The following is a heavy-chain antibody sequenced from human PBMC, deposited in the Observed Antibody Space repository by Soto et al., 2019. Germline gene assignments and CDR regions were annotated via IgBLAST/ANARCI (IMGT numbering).Heavy chain of an antibody. CDR3: ARDPYDSSGYQPDY. V-gene: IGHV1-3*01. Sequence: ASVKVSCKASGYTFTSYAMHWVRQAPGQRLEWMGWINACNGNIKYSQKFQGRFTFTRDTSASTAYMELSSLRSEDTAVYYCARDPYDSSGYQPDYWGQGTLVTVSS. J-gene: IGHJ4*02. D-gene: IGHD3-22*01. CDR2: INACNGNI. CDR1: GYTFTSYA.